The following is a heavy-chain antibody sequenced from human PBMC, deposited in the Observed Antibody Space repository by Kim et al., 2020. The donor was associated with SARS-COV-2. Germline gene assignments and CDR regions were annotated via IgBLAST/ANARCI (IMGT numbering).Heavy chain of an antibody. D-gene: IGHD6-13*01. CDR3: ARGKEGIAAAGTRGHRGTKYWYFDL. CDR2: INHSGST. CDR1: GGSFSGYY. J-gene: IGHJ2*01. V-gene: IGHV4-34*01. Sequence: SETLSLTCAVYGGSFSGYYWSWIRQPPGKGLEWIGEINHSGSTNYNPSLKSRVTISVDTSKNQFSLKLSSVTAADTAVYYCARGKEGIAAAGTRGHRGTKYWYFDLWGRGTLVTVSS.